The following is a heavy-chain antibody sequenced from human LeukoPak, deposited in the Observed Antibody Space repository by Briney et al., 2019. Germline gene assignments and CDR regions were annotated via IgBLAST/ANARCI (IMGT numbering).Heavy chain of an antibody. CDR1: GYTFTSYY. Sequence: ASVKVSCKASGYTFTSYYMHWVRQAPGQGLEWMGIINPSGGSTSYPQKFQGRVTMTRDTSTSTVYMELSSLRSEDTAVYYCARDGGGSYDEKYYFDYWSQGTLVTVSS. CDR3: ARDGGGSYDEKYYFDY. V-gene: IGHV1-46*01. D-gene: IGHD1-26*01. CDR2: INPSGGST. J-gene: IGHJ4*02.